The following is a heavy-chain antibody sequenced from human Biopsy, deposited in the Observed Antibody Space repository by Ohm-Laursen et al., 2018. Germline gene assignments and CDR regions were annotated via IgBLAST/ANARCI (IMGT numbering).Heavy chain of an antibody. CDR1: GDSVSSNSAA. CDR2: TYYRSKRYN. D-gene: IGHD1-1*01. Sequence: QTLSLTCAFSGDSVSSNSAAWNWIRQSPSRGLEWLGRTYYRSKRYNDYAVFVKSRITINPDTSKNQFSLQLNSVTPEDTAVYYCARETPTGIPFNWFDPWGQGTLVTVSS. J-gene: IGHJ5*02. CDR3: ARETPTGIPFNWFDP. V-gene: IGHV6-1*01.